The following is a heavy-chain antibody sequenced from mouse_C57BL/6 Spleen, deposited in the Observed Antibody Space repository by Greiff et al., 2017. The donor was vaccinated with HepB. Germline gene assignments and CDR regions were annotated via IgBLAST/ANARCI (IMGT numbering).Heavy chain of an antibody. D-gene: IGHD1-1*01. V-gene: IGHV5-16*01. CDR2: INYDGSST. CDR1: GFTFSDYY. CDR3: ARDHGSSSYYYAMDY. J-gene: IGHJ4*01. Sequence: EVKLVESEGGLVQPGSSMKLSCTASGFTFSDYYMAWVRQVPEKGLEWVANINYDGSSTYYLDSLKSRFIISRDNAKNILYLQMSSLKSEDTATYYCARDHGSSSYYYAMDYWGQGTSVTVSS.